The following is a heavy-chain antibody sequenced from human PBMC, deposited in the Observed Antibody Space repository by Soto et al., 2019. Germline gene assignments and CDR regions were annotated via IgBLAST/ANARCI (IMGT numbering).Heavy chain of an antibody. CDR1: GGSITSGHW. CDR3: AREGAYFDSWSGYFGPGYFDK. Sequence: QVQLQESGPGLVQPSETLSLTCAVSGGSITSGHWWSWVRQTPGKGLEWIVEIYHGGTTDYNPSLKGRVTMSVDKSKNQFSLKLKSVTAADTAVYYCAREGAYFDSWSGYFGPGYFDKWGQGILVTVSS. D-gene: IGHD3-3*01. CDR2: IYHGGTT. J-gene: IGHJ4*02. V-gene: IGHV4-4*02.